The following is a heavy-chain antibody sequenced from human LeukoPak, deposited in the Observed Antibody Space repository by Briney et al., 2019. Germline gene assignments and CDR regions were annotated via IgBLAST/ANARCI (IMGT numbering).Heavy chain of an antibody. V-gene: IGHV3-30*02. CDR2: IWNDGSNK. CDR3: AKPGGASSIAY. J-gene: IGHJ4*02. Sequence: PGGSLRLSCAASGFSFSSYGMHWVRQAPGKGLEWVAFIWNDGSNKYYADSVKGRFTISRDNTKNTLYLQMNSLRAEDTAVYYCAKPGGASSIAYWGQGTLVTVSS. D-gene: IGHD6-6*01. CDR1: GFSFSSYG.